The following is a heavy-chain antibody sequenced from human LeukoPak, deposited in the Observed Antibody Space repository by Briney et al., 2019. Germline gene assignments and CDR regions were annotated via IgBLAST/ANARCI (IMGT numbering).Heavy chain of an antibody. CDR2: IYYSGST. Sequence: WFRQPPGKGLEWIGSIYYSGSTYYNPSLKSRVTISVDTSKNQFSLKLSSVTAADTAVYYCARHRDGSGSYYPPGAFDYWGQGTLVTVSS. J-gene: IGHJ4*02. CDR3: ARHRDGSGSYYPPGAFDY. D-gene: IGHD3-10*01. V-gene: IGHV4-39*01.